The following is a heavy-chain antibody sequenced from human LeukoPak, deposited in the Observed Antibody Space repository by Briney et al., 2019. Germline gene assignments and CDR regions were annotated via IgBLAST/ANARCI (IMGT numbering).Heavy chain of an antibody. CDR3: AVDYYDSSGYYYPFDY. CDR2: IIPILGIA. Sequence: SVKVSCKAPGYTFTSYYMHWVRQAPGQGLEWMGRIIPILGIANYAQKFQGRVTITADKSTSTAYMELSSLRSEDTAVYYCAVDYYDSSGYYYPFDYWGQGTLVTVSS. CDR1: GYTFTSYY. V-gene: IGHV1-69*04. J-gene: IGHJ4*02. D-gene: IGHD3-22*01.